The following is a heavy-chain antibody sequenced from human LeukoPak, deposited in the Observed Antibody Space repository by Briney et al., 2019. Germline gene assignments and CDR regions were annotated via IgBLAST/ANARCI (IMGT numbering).Heavy chain of an antibody. D-gene: IGHD2-21*02. J-gene: IGHJ4*02. CDR1: GYTFTGYY. CDR3: ARGEVAYCGGDCYSFKDY. V-gene: IGHV1-2*02. Sequence: ASVKVSCKASGYTFTGYYMHWVRQAPGQGLEWMGWINLNSGDTKYAQKFQGRVTMTRDTSITTAYMEVSRLRSDDTAVYYCARGEVAYCGGDCYSFKDYWGRGAPVTVSS. CDR2: INLNSGDT.